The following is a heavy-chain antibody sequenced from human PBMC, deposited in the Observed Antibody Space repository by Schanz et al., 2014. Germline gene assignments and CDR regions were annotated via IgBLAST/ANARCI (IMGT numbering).Heavy chain of an antibody. V-gene: IGHV3-23*01. CDR3: AKQHIVRGVIYLNWFDS. CDR2: IGVDGTTT. J-gene: IGHJ5*01. CDR1: GFAFSSYG. D-gene: IGHD3-10*01. Sequence: EVQLLESGGGLVQPGGSLRLSCLASGFAFSSYGMNRLRQAPGKGLEWVSVIGVDGTTTYYADSVKGRFTISRDNSKNTLYLQMNSLRAEDTAVYYCAKQHIVRGVIYLNWFDSWGQGTLVTVSS.